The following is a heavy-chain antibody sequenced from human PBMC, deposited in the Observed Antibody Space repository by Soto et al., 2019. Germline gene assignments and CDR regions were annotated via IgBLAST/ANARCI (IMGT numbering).Heavy chain of an antibody. D-gene: IGHD3-22*01. CDR1: GGSISGGGYS. CDR3: ARGGVDYYDSSGYYFSPYYFDY. CDR2: IYHSGST. Sequence: SETLSLTCAVSGGSISGGGYSWSWIRQPPGKGLEWIGYIYHSGSTYYNPSLKSRVTISVDRSKNQFSLKLSSVTAADTAVYYCARGGVDYYDSSGYYFSPYYFDYCGQGTLVTVSS. J-gene: IGHJ4*02. V-gene: IGHV4-30-2*01.